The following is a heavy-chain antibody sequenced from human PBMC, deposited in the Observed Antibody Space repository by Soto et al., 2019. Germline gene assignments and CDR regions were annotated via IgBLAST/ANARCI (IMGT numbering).Heavy chain of an antibody. Sequence: SETLSLTCTVSGGSISSGGYYWSWIRQHPGKGLEWIGYIYYSGSTYYNPSLKSRVTISVDTSKNQFSLKLSSVTAADTAVYYCARDHIAARHYGMDVWGQGTPVTVSS. CDR2: IYYSGST. CDR3: ARDHIAARHYGMDV. D-gene: IGHD6-6*01. CDR1: GGSISSGGYY. J-gene: IGHJ6*02. V-gene: IGHV4-31*03.